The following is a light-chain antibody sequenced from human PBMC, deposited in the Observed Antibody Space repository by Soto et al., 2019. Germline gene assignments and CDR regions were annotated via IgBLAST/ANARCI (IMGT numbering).Light chain of an antibody. CDR3: HQRTT. J-gene: IGKJ1*01. CDR2: DAS. Sequence: EIVLTQSPATLSLSPGERATLSCRASQSVSSYLAWYQQKPGQAPRLLIYDASNRATGIPARFSGSGSGTDFTLTIRSLEPEDFAVYYCHQRTTFGQGTKVEIK. CDR1: QSVSSY. V-gene: IGKV3-11*01.